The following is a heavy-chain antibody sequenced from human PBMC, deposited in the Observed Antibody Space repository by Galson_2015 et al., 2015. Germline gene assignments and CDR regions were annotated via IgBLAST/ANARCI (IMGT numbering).Heavy chain of an antibody. CDR1: GGTFSSYA. CDR2: IIPIFGTA. J-gene: IGHJ6*03. D-gene: IGHD4-11*01. Sequence: SVKVSCKASGGTFSSYAISWVRQAPGQGLEWMGGIIPIFGTANYAQKFQGRVTITADESTSTAYMEPSSLRSEDTAVYYCAYSNYVNYYYYYMDVWGKGTTVTVSS. CDR3: AYSNYVNYYYYYMDV. V-gene: IGHV1-69*13.